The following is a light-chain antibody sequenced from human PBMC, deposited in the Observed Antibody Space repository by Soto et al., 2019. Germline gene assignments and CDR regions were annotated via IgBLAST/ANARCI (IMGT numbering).Light chain of an antibody. CDR3: HQYGSSPPT. J-gene: IGKJ4*01. V-gene: IGKV3-20*01. Sequence: EIVLTQSPGTLSLSPGERATLSCRASQSVTSSYLAWYQHKPGQAPRLLIYAASRRATGIPDRFTGSGSGTDFTLTINRLGPDDFAVYYCHQYGSSPPTFGGGTKVEIK. CDR1: QSVTSSY. CDR2: AAS.